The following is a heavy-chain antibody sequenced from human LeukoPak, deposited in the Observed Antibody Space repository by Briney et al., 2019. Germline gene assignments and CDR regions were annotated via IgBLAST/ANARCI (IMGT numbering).Heavy chain of an antibody. D-gene: IGHD3-9*01. Sequence: ASVKVSCKASGYTFTSYGITWVRQAPGQGLEWMGWISAYNGNTNYAQKLQGRATMTTDTSTSTAHMELRSLRSDDTAVYYCARGAGLTGYDWFDPWGQGTLVTVSS. V-gene: IGHV1-18*01. CDR2: ISAYNGNT. CDR3: ARGAGLTGYDWFDP. J-gene: IGHJ5*02. CDR1: GYTFTSYG.